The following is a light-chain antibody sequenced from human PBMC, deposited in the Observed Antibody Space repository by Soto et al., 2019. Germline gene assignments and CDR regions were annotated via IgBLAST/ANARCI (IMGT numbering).Light chain of an antibody. J-gene: IGKJ1*01. CDR3: MQALQTAWT. CDR2: LGS. V-gene: IGKV2-28*01. CDR1: QSLLHSNGYNY. Sequence: DIVMTQSPLSLPVTPGEPASISCRSSQSLLHSNGYNYLDWYLQKPGQSPQLLIYLGSNRASGVPDRFSGSGSGTDFTLKISRVEADDVGVYYCMQALQTAWTFGQGTKVEI.